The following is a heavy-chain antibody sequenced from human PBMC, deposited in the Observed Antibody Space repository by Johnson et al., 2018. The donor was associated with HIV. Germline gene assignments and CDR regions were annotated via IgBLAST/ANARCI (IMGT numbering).Heavy chain of an antibody. J-gene: IGHJ3*02. Sequence: VQLVESGGGVVQPGGSLRLSCAASGFTFSSYWMSWVRQAPGTGLEWVANINQDGSEKYYVDSVKGRLPISRDNAKNSLYLQMNSLRAEDTAVYYCARTNSGSYYHPGAFDIWGQGTVVTVST. V-gene: IGHV3-7*05. CDR2: INQDGSEK. CDR3: ARTNSGSYYHPGAFDI. CDR1: GFTFSSYW. D-gene: IGHD3-10*01.